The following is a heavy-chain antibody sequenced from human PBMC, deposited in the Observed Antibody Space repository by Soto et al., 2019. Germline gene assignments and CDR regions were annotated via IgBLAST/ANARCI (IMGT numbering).Heavy chain of an antibody. J-gene: IGHJ3*02. CDR3: ARGRSHQVAFDI. Sequence: ASVKVSCKASGGTFSSYAISWVRHAPGQGLEWMGGIIPIFGTANYAQKFQGRVTITADESTSTAYMELSSLRSEDTAVYYCARGRSHQVAFDIWGQGTMVTVSS. CDR1: GGTFSSYA. D-gene: IGHD2-15*01. V-gene: IGHV1-69*13. CDR2: IIPIFGTA.